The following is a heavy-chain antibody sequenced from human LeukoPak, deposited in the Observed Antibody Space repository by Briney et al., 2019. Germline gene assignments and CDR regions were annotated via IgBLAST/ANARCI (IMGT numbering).Heavy chain of an antibody. V-gene: IGHV1-2*02. CDR3: AREEMAVEIDY. D-gene: IGHD5-24*01. J-gene: IGHJ4*02. CDR2: INPNSGGT. CDR1: GYTFTGYY. Sequence: ASVTVSCKASGYTFTGYYMHWVRQAPGQGLEWMGWINPNSGGTNYGQKFQGRVTMTRDTSISTAYMELSRLRSDDTAVYYCAREEMAVEIDYWGQGTLVTVSS.